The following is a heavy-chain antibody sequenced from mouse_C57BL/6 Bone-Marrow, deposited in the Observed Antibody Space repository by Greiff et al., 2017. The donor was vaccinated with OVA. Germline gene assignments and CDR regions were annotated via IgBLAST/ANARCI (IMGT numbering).Heavy chain of an antibody. D-gene: IGHD2-3*01. J-gene: IGHJ3*01. CDR1: GYTFTSYW. V-gene: IGHV1-69*01. CDR3: ARDTVYDGYSRFAY. CDR2: IDPSDSYT. Sequence: VKLQQPGAELVMPGASVKLSCKASGYTFTSYWMHWVKQRPGQGLEWIGEIDPSDSYTNYNQKFKGKSTLTVDKSSSTAYMQLSSLTSEDSAVYYCARDTVYDGYSRFAYWGQGTLVTVSA.